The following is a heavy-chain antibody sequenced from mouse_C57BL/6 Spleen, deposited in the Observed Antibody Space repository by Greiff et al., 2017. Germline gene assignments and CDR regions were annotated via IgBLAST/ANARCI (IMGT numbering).Heavy chain of an antibody. J-gene: IGHJ4*01. CDR2: IYPGDGDT. Sequence: VQLQQSGAELVKPGASVKISCKASGYAFSSYWMNWVKPRPGKGLEWIGQIYPGDGDTNYNGKFKGKATLTADKSSSTAYMQLSSLTSEDSAVYFCARQLKAMDYWGQGTSVTVSS. V-gene: IGHV1-80*01. CDR3: ARQLKAMDY. CDR1: GYAFSSYW. D-gene: IGHD3-2*02.